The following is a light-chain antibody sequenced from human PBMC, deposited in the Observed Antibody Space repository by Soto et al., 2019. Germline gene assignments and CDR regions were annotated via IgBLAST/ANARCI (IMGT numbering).Light chain of an antibody. CDR2: DDD. CDR1: SSNIGGNS. J-gene: IGLJ1*01. CDR3: GSWDSSLSAYV. Sequence: QSVMTQPPSVSAAPGQRVTISCAVSSSNIGGNSVSWYQQLPGTAPKLLIYDDDKRPSGIPDRFSGSKSGTSATLGITGFQTGDEADHYCGSWDSSLSAYVFGTGTKLTVL. V-gene: IGLV1-51*01.